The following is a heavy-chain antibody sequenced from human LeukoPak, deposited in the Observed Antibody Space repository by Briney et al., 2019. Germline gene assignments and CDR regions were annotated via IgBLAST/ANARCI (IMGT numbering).Heavy chain of an antibody. CDR1: GFTFSSYW. D-gene: IGHD3-22*01. CDR3: ARDFYDSSGYYHAYFDY. J-gene: IGHJ4*02. CDR2: IKQDGSEK. V-gene: IGHV3-7*01. Sequence: GGSLRLSCAASGFTFSSYWMSWVRQAPGKGLEWVANIKQDGSEKYYVDSVKGRFTISRDNAKNSLYLQMNSLRAEDTAVYYCARDFYDSSGYYHAYFDYWGQGTLVTVSS.